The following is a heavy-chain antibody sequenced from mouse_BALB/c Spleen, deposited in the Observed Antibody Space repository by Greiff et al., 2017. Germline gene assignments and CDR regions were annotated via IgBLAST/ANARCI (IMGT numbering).Heavy chain of an antibody. Sequence: EVQGVESGGGLVKPGGSLKLSCAASGFTFSSYAMSWVRQTPEKRLEWVASISSGGSTYYPDSVKGRFTISRDNARNILYLQMSSLRSEDTAMYYCARGLSYYGSSYVYAMDYWGQGTSVTVSS. CDR3: ARGLSYYGSSYVYAMDY. CDR1: GFTFSSYA. V-gene: IGHV5-6-5*01. CDR2: ISSGGST. D-gene: IGHD1-1*01. J-gene: IGHJ4*01.